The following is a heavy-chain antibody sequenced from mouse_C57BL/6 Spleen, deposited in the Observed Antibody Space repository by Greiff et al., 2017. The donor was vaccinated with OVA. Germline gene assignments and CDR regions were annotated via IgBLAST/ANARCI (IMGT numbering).Heavy chain of an antibody. CDR1: GYSITSGYY. CDR2: ISYDGSN. J-gene: IGHJ2*01. CDR3: ARNPIYYDYDE. Sequence: VQLQQSGPGLVKPSQSLSLTCSVTGYSITSGYYWNWIRQFPGNKLEWMGYISYDGSNNYNPSLKNRISITRDTSKNQFFLKLNSVTTEDTATYYCARNPIYYDYDEWGQGTTLTVSS. D-gene: IGHD2-4*01. V-gene: IGHV3-6*01.